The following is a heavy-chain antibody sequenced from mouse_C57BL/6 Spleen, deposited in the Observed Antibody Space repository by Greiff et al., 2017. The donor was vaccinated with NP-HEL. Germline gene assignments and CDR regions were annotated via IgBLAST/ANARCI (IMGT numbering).Heavy chain of an antibody. V-gene: IGHV1-15*01. CDR1: GYTFTDYE. Sequence: QVQLQQSGAELVRPGASVTLSCKASGYTFTDYEMHWVKQTPVHGLEWIGAIDPETGGTAYNQKFKGKAILTADKSSSTAYMELRSLTSEDSAVYYGTRHDYDRGGYYFDYWGQGTTLTVSS. CDR3: TRHDYDRGGYYFDY. J-gene: IGHJ2*01. D-gene: IGHD2-4*01. CDR2: IDPETGGT.